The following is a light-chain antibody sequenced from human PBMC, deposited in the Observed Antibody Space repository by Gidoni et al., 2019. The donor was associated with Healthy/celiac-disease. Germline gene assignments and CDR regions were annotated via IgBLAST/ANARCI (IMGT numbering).Light chain of an antibody. CDR2: AAS. Sequence: IRMTQSPSSFSASTGDRVTITCRASQGISSYLAWYQQKPGKAPKLLIYAASTLQSGVPSRFSGSGSGTDFTLTISCLQSEDFATYYCQQYYSYPQAFGQGTKVEIK. CDR3: QQYYSYPQA. J-gene: IGKJ1*01. CDR1: QGISSY. V-gene: IGKV1-8*01.